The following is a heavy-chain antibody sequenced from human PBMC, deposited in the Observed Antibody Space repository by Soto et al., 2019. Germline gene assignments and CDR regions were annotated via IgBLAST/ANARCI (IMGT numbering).Heavy chain of an antibody. V-gene: IGHV4-31*03. D-gene: IGHD3-22*01. Sequence: QVQLQESGPGLVKPSQTLSLTCTVSGDSMSSGAYYWNWIRQHPGKGLEWIGYISYSGNTYYNPSLKSRIVISVDTSKNQFSLNLGSVTAADTAIYYCASSYSGYLDNWGRGALVTVSS. CDR3: ASSYSGYLDN. J-gene: IGHJ4*02. CDR2: ISYSGNT. CDR1: GDSMSSGAYY.